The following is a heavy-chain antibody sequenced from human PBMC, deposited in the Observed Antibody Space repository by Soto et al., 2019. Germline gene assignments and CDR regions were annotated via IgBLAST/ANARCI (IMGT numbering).Heavy chain of an antibody. CDR3: ARRPSRYCSSGTSSCYASDY. V-gene: IGHV3-21*04. J-gene: IGHJ4*02. D-gene: IGHD2-15*01. CDR2: ISSSSYI. CDR1: GFTFSSYS. Sequence: GGSLRLSCAASGFTFSSYSMNWVRQAPGKGLEWVSSISSSSYIYYADSVKGRFTISRDNAKNSLYLQMNGLRVEDTAFYYCARRPSRYCSSGTSSCYASDYWGQGTLVTVS.